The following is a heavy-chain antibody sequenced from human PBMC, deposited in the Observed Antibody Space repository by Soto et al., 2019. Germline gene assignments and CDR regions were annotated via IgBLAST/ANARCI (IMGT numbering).Heavy chain of an antibody. CDR3: ARRHSSSSAFDP. CDR1: GYSFTSYW. J-gene: IGHJ5*02. D-gene: IGHD6-13*01. CDR2: IDPSDSYT. V-gene: IGHV5-10-1*01. Sequence: PGESLKISWKGSGYSFTSYWISWVRQMPGKGLEWMGRIDPSDSYTNYSPSFQGHVTISADKSISTAYLQWSSLKASDTAMYYCARRHSSSSAFDPWGQGTLVTVSS.